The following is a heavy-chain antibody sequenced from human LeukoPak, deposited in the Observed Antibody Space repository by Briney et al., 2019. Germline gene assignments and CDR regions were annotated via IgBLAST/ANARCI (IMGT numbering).Heavy chain of an antibody. D-gene: IGHD6-13*01. V-gene: IGHV1-2*06. J-gene: IGHJ6*03. CDR3: ARGSSWYDYYYYMDV. Sequence: GASVKVSCKASGHTFTGYYMHWVRQAPGQGLEWMGRINPNSGGTNYAQKFQGRVTMTRDTSISTAYMELSWLRSDDTAVYYCARGSSWYDYYYYMDVWGKGTTVTVSS. CDR1: GHTFTGYY. CDR2: INPNSGGT.